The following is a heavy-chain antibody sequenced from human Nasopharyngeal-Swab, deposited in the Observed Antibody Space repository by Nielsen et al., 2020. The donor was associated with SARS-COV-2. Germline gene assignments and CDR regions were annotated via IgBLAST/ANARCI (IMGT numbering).Heavy chain of an antibody. CDR3: ASCSSTSFFDAFDI. CDR2: INPNSGGT. Sequence: ASVKVSCKASGYTFTGYYMHWVRQAPGQGLEWMGWINPNSGGTNYAQKFQGWVTMTRDTSISTAYMELRSLRSDDTAVYYCASCSSTSFFDAFDIWGQGTMVTVSS. V-gene: IGHV1-2*04. J-gene: IGHJ3*02. CDR1: GYTFTGYY. D-gene: IGHD2-2*01.